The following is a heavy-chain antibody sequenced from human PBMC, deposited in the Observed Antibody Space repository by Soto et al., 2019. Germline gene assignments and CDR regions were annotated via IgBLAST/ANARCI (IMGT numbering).Heavy chain of an antibody. Sequence: GASVKVSCKASGYTFTGYYMHWVRQAPGQGLEWMGWINPNSGGTNYAQKFQGRVTMTRDTSISTAYMELSRLRSDDTAVYYCAKGLGYCSSTSCPNWFEPWGQGTLVTVS. J-gene: IGHJ5*02. V-gene: IGHV1-2*02. CDR1: GYTFTGYY. CDR3: AKGLGYCSSTSCPNWFEP. CDR2: INPNSGGT. D-gene: IGHD2-2*01.